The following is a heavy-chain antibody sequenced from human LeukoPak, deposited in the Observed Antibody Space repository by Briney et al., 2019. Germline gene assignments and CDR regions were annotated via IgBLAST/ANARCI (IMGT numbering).Heavy chain of an antibody. CDR1: GGSISSGGYS. CDR3: ARVGGSYRYFDY. J-gene: IGHJ4*02. CDR2: IYHSGST. Sequence: SETLSLTCTVSGGSISSGGYSWSWIRQPPGKGLEWIGYIYHSGSTYYNPSLKSRVTISVDRSKNQFSLKLSSVTAADTAVYYCARVGGSYRYFDYWGQGTLVTVSS. D-gene: IGHD1-26*01. V-gene: IGHV4-30-2*01.